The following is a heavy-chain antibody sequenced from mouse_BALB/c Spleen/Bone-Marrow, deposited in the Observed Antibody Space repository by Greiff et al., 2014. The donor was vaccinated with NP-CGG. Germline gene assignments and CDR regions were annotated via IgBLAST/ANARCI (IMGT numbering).Heavy chain of an antibody. D-gene: IGHD1-2*01. Sequence: VKLQESGAELVKPGTSVKLSCKASGYTFTSYYIYWVKQRPGQGLKWIGEINPSNGGTNFNEKFKSKATLTVDKPSSTAYMQLSSLTSEDSAVYYCTRLSLLRGYFDYWGQGTTLTVSS. CDR2: INPSNGGT. CDR3: TRLSLLRGYFDY. J-gene: IGHJ2*01. V-gene: IGHV1S81*02. CDR1: GYTFTSYY.